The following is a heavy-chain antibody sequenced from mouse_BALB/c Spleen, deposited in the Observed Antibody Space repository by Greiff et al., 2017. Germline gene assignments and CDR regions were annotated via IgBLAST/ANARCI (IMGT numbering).Heavy chain of an antibody. Sequence: EVKLVESGGGLVQPGGSRKLSCAASGFTFSSFGMHWVRQAPEKGLEWVAYISSGSSTIYYADTVKGRFTISRDNPNNTLFLQMTSLRSEDTAMYYCARENGGAMDYWGQGTSVTVSS. J-gene: IGHJ4*01. CDR3: ARENGGAMDY. CDR2: ISSGSSTI. V-gene: IGHV5-17*02. CDR1: GFTFSSFG.